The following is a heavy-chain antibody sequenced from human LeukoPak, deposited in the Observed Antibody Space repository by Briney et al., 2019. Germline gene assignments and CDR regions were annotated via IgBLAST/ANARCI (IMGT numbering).Heavy chain of an antibody. D-gene: IGHD3-10*01. CDR1: GFTFISYG. Sequence: TGGTLRLSCAASGFTFISYGMSWVRQAPGKGLEWVSTIRGTGDTTYYADSVKGRFTIPRDNSKNTLYLQMNSVRVEDTAVYYCAKGTYGSGTYGAHDYWGQGTLVTVSS. CDR3: AKGTYGSGTYGAHDY. V-gene: IGHV3-23*01. J-gene: IGHJ4*02. CDR2: IRGTGDTT.